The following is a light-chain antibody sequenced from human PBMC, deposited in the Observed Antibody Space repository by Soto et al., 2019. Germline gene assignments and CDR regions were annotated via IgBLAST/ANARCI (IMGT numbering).Light chain of an antibody. J-gene: IGKJ2*01. V-gene: IGKV4-1*01. CDR2: WAS. CDR1: QSVLSSSNNKNY. Sequence: DIVMTQSPDSLAVSLGEGATINCKSSQSVLSSSNNKNYLTWYQQKPGQPPKLLVYWASTRESGVPDRFSGSGSGTDFTLTISSLQAEDVAVYYCQQSYTIPYTFGQGTKVEIK. CDR3: QQSYTIPYT.